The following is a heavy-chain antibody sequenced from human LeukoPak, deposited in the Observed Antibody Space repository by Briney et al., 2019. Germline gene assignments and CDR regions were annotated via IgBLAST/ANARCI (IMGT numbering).Heavy chain of an antibody. Sequence: ASVKVSCKASVYAFSNYYIHWVRQAPGQGLEWMGIINPSGGSTSYAHKFQGRVTMTRYVSTSTVYMELSSLRSEDTAVYYCARETPRAYYDSSGYLAFDIWRKGTMVTVSS. V-gene: IGHV1-46*01. CDR2: INPSGGST. CDR1: VYAFSNYY. CDR3: ARETPRAYYDSSGYLAFDI. D-gene: IGHD3-22*01. J-gene: IGHJ3*02.